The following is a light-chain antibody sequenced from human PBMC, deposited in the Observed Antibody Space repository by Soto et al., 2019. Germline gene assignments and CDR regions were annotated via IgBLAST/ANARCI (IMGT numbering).Light chain of an antibody. CDR1: ESVSRY. J-gene: IGKJ4*01. V-gene: IGKV3-11*01. Sequence: EIVLTQSPATLSLSPGETATLSCRASESVSRYLAWYQQKPGQAPRLLIYDASNRATGIPTRFSGSGSGTDFTLTISSLEPDDFAVYYCPPRSRTFGGGTKVAS. CDR3: PPRSRT. CDR2: DAS.